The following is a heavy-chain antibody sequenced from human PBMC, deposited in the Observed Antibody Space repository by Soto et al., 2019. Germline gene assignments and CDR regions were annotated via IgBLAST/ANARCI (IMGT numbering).Heavy chain of an antibody. V-gene: IGHV1-18*04. D-gene: IGHD3-22*01. J-gene: IGHJ4*02. Sequence: ASVKVSCKASGYTFTSYGISWVRQAPGQGLEWMGWISAYNGNTNYAQKLQGRVTMTTDTSTSTAYMELRSLRSDDTAVYYCARVPLRYYYSSGLFGYWGQGTLVTVSS. CDR3: ARVPLRYYYSSGLFGY. CDR2: ISAYNGNT. CDR1: GYTFTSYG.